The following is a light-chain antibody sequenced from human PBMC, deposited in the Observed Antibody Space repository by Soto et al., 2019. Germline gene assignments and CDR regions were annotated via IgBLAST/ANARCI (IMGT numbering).Light chain of an antibody. CDR3: QQYNNWPWT. V-gene: IGKV3-15*01. CDR2: GAS. J-gene: IGKJ1*01. Sequence: MTQSPFTLSASVGDRVTITCRASQSISSWLAWYQQKPGQAPRLLIYGASKRATGFPARFSGSGSGTDFTLTISSLQSEDCAVYYCQQYNNWPWTFGQGTKV. CDR1: QSISSW.